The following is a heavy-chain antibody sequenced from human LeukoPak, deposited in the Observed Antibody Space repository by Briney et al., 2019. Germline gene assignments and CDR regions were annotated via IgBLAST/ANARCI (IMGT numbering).Heavy chain of an antibody. CDR3: ARRGTNYYGSGSYYKSAYYFDY. J-gene: IGHJ4*02. D-gene: IGHD3-10*01. Sequence: SETLSLTCAVYGGSFSGYYWSWIRQPSGKGLEWIGEINHSGSTNYNPSLKSRVTISVDTSKNQFSLKLSSVTAADTAVYYCARRGTNYYGSGSYYKSAYYFDYWGQGTLVTVSS. CDR2: INHSGST. CDR1: GGSFSGYY. V-gene: IGHV4-34*01.